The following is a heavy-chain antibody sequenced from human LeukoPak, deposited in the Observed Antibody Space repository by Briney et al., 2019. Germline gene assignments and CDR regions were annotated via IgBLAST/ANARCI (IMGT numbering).Heavy chain of an antibody. J-gene: IGHJ3*02. D-gene: IGHD6-13*01. Sequence: PGGSLRLSWVASEQMSGENWLTGVGQAPGKGLVWVSRINSGGSITNYADSVKGRFTISRDNAINTLSLQMTSLRAEDTAVYYCTRGWSWAFDIWGQGTMVTVSS. V-gene: IGHV3-74*01. CDR1: EQMSGENW. CDR3: TRGWSWAFDI. CDR2: INSGGSIT.